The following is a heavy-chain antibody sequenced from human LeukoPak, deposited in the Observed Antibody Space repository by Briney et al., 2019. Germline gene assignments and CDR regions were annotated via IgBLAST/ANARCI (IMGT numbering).Heavy chain of an antibody. J-gene: IGHJ4*02. CDR1: GGSIRSSYYY. CDR3: ARIVGAESYYFDY. Sequence: KPSETLSLTCTVSGGSIRSSYYYWGWIRQPPGKGLEWIGSIYDSGSTYYNPSLKSRVTISVDTSKNQFSLKLSSVTAADTAVYYCARIVGAESYYFDYWGQGTLVTVSS. D-gene: IGHD1-26*01. CDR2: IYDSGST. V-gene: IGHV4-39*07.